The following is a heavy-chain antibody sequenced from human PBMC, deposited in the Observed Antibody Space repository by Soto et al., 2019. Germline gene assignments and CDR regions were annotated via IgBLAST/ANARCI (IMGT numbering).Heavy chain of an antibody. V-gene: IGHV1-18*01. CDR2: ISAYNGNT. Sequence: ASVKVSCKASGYTFTSYGISWVRQAPGQGLEWMGWISAYNGNTNYAQKLQGRVTMTTDTSTSTAYMELRSLRSDDTAVYYCARDYGLDTSMVRGVLSPLYFDYWGQGTLVTVSS. CDR3: ARDYGLDTSMVRGVLSPLYFDY. J-gene: IGHJ4*02. D-gene: IGHD3-10*01. CDR1: GYTFTSYG.